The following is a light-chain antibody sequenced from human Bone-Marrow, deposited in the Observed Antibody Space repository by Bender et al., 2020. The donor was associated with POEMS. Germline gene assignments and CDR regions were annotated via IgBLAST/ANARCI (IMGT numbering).Light chain of an antibody. V-gene: IGLV1-44*01. CDR3: CSYAGSRPLV. J-gene: IGLJ3*02. CDR1: GSNIGGYP. Sequence: QSVLTQPPSVSGTPGQRVTISCSGSGSNIGGYPVNWYQQLPGTAPRLLIYTNNERPSGVPDRFSGSKSGNTASLSISGLQAEDEGDYFCCSYAGSRPLVFGGGTKLTVL. CDR2: TNN.